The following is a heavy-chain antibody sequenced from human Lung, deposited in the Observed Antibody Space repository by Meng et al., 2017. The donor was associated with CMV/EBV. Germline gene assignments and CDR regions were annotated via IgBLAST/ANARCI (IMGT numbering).Heavy chain of an antibody. V-gene: IGHV3-21*01. CDR2: ISRSGSYE. J-gene: IGHJ4*02. D-gene: IGHD2-21*01. CDR1: GITLSTYS. Sequence: SCAASGITLSTYSMSWVRQAPGKGLEWVSSISRSGSYEYYADSVKGRFAISRDNAKNSLYLQMNSLRVEDTAVYYCARVRQGVADHYFDYWGQGTXVTVSS. CDR3: ARVRQGVADHYFDY.